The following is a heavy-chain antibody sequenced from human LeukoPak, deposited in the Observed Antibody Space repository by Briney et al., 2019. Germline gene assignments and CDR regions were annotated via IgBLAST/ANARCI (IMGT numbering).Heavy chain of an antibody. CDR3: ARGLRRADPSNWFDP. CDR1: GGTFSSYA. D-gene: IGHD6-19*01. CDR2: IIPIFGTA. V-gene: IGHV1-69*06. J-gene: IGHJ5*02. Sequence: ASVNVSCKASGGTFSSYAISWVRQAPGQGLEWMGGIIPIFGTANYAQKFQGRVTITADKSTSTAYMELRSLRSEDTAVYYCARGLRRADPSNWFDPWGQGTLVTVSS.